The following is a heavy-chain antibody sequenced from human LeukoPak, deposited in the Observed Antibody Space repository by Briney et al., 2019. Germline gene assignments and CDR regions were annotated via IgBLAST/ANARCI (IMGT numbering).Heavy chain of an antibody. V-gene: IGHV3-48*03. CDR3: ATNSRVSYAFAI. CDR2: ISSGATSI. D-gene: IGHD6-13*01. Sequence: GGSLRLSCAASGFTFSSYEMNWVRQTPGMGLEWIAYISSGATSIYYADSVKGRFNISRDNAKNSLNLQMNSLRAEDTAVYYRATNSRVSYAFAIWGQGTMVTVSA. CDR1: GFTFSSYE. J-gene: IGHJ3*02.